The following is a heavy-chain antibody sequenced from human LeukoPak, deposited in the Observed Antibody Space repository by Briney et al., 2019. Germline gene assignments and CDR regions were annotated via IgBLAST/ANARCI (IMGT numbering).Heavy chain of an antibody. CDR2: INQDRSEK. J-gene: IGHJ4*02. D-gene: IGHD3-22*01. V-gene: IGHV3-7*03. Sequence: GGSLRLSCEASGFTFSSYWMSWVRQAPGQGLEWVANINQDRSEKYYVDSVKGRFTISRDNAKSSLYPQMNSLRAEDTAVYYCARSPNYYDSSGYWGPLYFDHWGQGTLVTVSS. CDR1: GFTFSSYW. CDR3: ARSPNYYDSSGYWGPLYFDH.